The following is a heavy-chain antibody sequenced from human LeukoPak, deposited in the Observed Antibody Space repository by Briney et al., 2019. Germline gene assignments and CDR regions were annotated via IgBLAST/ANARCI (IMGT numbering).Heavy chain of an antibody. CDR3: AGGYCSGGSCYPDYYYYYMDV. J-gene: IGHJ6*03. CDR2: IYYSGST. Sequence: SETLSLTCTVSGGSISSSSYYWGWIRQPPGKGLEWIGSIYYSGSTYHNPSLKSRVTISVDTSKNQFSLKLSSVTAADTAVYYCAGGYCSGGSCYPDYYYYYMDVWGKGTTVTVSS. CDR1: GGSISSSSYY. V-gene: IGHV4-39*07. D-gene: IGHD2-15*01.